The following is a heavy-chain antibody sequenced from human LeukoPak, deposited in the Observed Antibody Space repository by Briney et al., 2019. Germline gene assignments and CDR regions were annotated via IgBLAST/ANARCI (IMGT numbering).Heavy chain of an antibody. V-gene: IGHV4-30-4*01. CDR1: GGSISSGDYY. Sequence: SETLSLTCTVSGGSISSGDYYWSWIRQPPGKGLEWIGYIYYSGSTYYNPSLKSRVTISVDTSKNQFSLKLSSVTAADTAVYYCARVFPPRDYDILTGYPHSDYWGQGTLVTVSS. CDR3: ARVFPPRDYDILTGYPHSDY. CDR2: IYYSGST. D-gene: IGHD3-9*01. J-gene: IGHJ4*02.